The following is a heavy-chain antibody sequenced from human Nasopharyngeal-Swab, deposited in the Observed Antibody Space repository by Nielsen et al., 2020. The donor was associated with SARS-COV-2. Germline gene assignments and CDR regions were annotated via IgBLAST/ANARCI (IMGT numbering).Heavy chain of an antibody. Sequence: GESLKISCPASGFIFGDYAVSWFRQAPGKGLEWVGLIRSRAYGGTTKYAASVNGRFSISRDDSKSIAYLQMNSLKTEDTAVYYCSRAREIYYYDSSGYYFDSWGHGTLVTVSS. D-gene: IGHD3-22*01. CDR2: IRSRAYGGTT. J-gene: IGHJ4*01. CDR3: SRAREIYYYDSSGYYFDS. V-gene: IGHV3-49*03. CDR1: GFIFGDYA.